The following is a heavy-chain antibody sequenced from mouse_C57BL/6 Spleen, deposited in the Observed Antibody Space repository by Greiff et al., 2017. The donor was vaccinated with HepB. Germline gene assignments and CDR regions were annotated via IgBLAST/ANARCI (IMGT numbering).Heavy chain of an antibody. Sequence: QVQLKQPGAELVKPGASVKVSCKASGYTFTSYWMHWVKQRPGQGLEWIGRIHPSDSDTNYNQKFKGKATLTVDKSSSTAYMQLSSLTSEDSAVYYCAPYYYGSSHWFAYWGQGTLVTVSA. CDR1: GYTFTSYW. CDR3: APYYYGSSHWFAY. V-gene: IGHV1-74*01. J-gene: IGHJ3*01. CDR2: IHPSDSDT. D-gene: IGHD1-1*01.